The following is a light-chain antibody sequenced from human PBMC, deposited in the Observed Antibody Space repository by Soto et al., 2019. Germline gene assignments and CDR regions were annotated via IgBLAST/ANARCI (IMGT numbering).Light chain of an antibody. CDR2: AAP. V-gene: IGKV3-11*01. CDR1: PSVSFY. Sequence: EIVLTQSPATLSLSPGERATLSCRASPSVSFYLGWYQQKPGQPPSLLIYAAPNRAAGIPASFSGSGSGTDFTLTISSLEPEDFAVYYCQQRSIWLNTFGGGTKVEI. CDR3: QQRSIWLNT. J-gene: IGKJ4*01.